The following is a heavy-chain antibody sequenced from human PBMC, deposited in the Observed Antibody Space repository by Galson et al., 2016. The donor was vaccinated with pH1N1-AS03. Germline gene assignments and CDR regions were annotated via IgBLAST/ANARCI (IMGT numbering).Heavy chain of an antibody. V-gene: IGHV3-30*02. CDR2: IRYDGSDK. CDR3: ARGWYDIWTGYLVDPFDY. Sequence: SLRLSCAASGLTFSSFALHWVRQAPGKGLEWVAFIRYDGSDKKYANSVKGRFTISRDNSKNTLYLQMNSLRADDTAVYYCARGWYDIWTGYLVDPFDYWGQGALVTVSS. J-gene: IGHJ4*02. CDR1: GLTFSSFA. D-gene: IGHD3-9*01.